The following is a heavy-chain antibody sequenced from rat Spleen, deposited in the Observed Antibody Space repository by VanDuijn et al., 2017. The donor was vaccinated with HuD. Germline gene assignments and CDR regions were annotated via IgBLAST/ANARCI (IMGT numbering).Heavy chain of an antibody. CDR3: ARLGWGYRVMDA. J-gene: IGHJ2*01. CDR1: GFTFSDYA. D-gene: IGHD4-3*01. Sequence: EVQLVESGGGLVQPGRSLKLSCAASGFTFSDYAMAWVRQAPKKGLEWVATIIYDGSSTYYRDSVKGRFTISRDNAKSTLYLQMVSLRSEDTVTYYCARLGWGYRVMDAWGQGVMVTVSS. CDR2: IIYDGSST. V-gene: IGHV5-17*01.